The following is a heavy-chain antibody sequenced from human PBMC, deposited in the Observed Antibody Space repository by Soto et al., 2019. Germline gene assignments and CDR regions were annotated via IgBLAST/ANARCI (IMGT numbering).Heavy chain of an antibody. V-gene: IGHV3-23*01. CDR1: GLDFSSEV. CDR2: ISGSGRTI. CDR3: AKAGPSCYYGMDV. Sequence: PGGSLRLSCAASGLDFSSEVMCWVRQAPGKGLEWVSSISGSGRTIYHADSMRGRFAISRDNSKNSLYLQLNNLRVDDTAVYYCAKAGPSCYYGMDVWGQGTTVTVYS. J-gene: IGHJ6*02.